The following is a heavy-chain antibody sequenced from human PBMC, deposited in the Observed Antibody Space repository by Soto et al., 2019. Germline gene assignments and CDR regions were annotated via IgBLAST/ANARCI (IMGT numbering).Heavy chain of an antibody. Sequence: QLQLQESGPGLVKPSETLSLTCTVSGGSISSSSYYWGWIRQPPGKGLEWIGSIYYSGSTYYNPSLKSRVAISVDTSKKQFSLKLSSVTAADTAVYYCARSMTTVVTLDYWGQGTLVTVSS. V-gene: IGHV4-39*01. CDR3: ARSMTTVVTLDY. CDR1: GGSISSSSYY. CDR2: IYYSGST. J-gene: IGHJ4*02. D-gene: IGHD4-17*01.